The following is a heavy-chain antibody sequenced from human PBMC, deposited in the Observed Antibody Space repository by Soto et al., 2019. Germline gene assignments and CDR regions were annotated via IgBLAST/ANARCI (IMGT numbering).Heavy chain of an antibody. CDR3: AKEIYPRSMDV. CDR2: IWYDGSVK. Sequence: PGGSLRLFCAASGFTFSSYAMHWVRQAPGKGLEWVAVIWYDGSVKYYADSVKGRFTVSRDNSKSTLYLQMNSLRADDTAVYYCAKEIYPRSMDVWRQVTSVT. J-gene: IGHJ6*02. V-gene: IGHV3-33*06. CDR1: GFTFSSYA. D-gene: IGHD2-2*02.